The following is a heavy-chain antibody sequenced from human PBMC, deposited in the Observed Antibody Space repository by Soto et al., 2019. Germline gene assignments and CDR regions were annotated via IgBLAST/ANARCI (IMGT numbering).Heavy chain of an antibody. Sequence: SETLSLTCTVSGGSISSNYWSWIRQPPGKGLEWIGYIYYSGSTNYNPSLKSRVTISVDTSKNQFSLNLSSVTAADTAVYFCARDESYYYGSGSYYNKHYYYYGMDVWGQGTTVTVSS. D-gene: IGHD3-10*01. CDR2: IYYSGST. CDR3: ARDESYYYGSGSYYNKHYYYYGMDV. V-gene: IGHV4-59*01. CDR1: GGSISSNY. J-gene: IGHJ6*02.